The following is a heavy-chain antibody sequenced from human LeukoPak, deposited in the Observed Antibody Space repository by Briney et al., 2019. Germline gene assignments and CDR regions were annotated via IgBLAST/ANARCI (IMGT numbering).Heavy chain of an antibody. CDR2: IYPGDPDT. V-gene: IGHV5-51*01. Sequence: GESLKISCKVSGYSFTSYWIAWVRQMPGKGLEWMGIIYPGDPDTRYSPSFQGQVTISADKSSSTAYLQWSSLKASDTAMFYCARHPAIGSSGSYYFDYWGQGTLVTVSS. CDR1: GYSFTSYW. D-gene: IGHD1-26*01. J-gene: IGHJ4*02. CDR3: ARHPAIGSSGSYYFDY.